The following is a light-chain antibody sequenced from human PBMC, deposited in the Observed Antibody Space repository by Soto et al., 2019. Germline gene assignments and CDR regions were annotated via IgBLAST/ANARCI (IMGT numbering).Light chain of an antibody. J-gene: IGLJ1*01. V-gene: IGLV2-14*01. Sequence: QSVLIQPASVSGSPGQSITISCTGTSSDVGGYNYVSWYQQHPGKAPKLMIYDVSNRPSGVSNRFSGSKSGNTASLTISGLQAEDEADYYCSSYTSSSTLHYVFGTGTKVTVL. CDR1: SSDVGGYNY. CDR2: DVS. CDR3: SSYTSSSTLHYV.